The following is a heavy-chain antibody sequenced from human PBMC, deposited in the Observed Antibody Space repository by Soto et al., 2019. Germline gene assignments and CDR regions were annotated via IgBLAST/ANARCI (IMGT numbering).Heavy chain of an antibody. D-gene: IGHD3-22*01. J-gene: IGHJ4*02. CDR3: ASAFGSSGYR. CDR2: IYHSGST. CDR1: GGSISSGGYS. Sequence: QLQLQESGSGLVKPSQTLSLTCAVSGGSISSGGYSWSWIRQPPGKGMEWIGYIYHSGSTYYNPSLKSRVTISLDRSKNQFSLKLSSVTAADTAVYYCASAFGSSGYRWGQGTLVTVSS. V-gene: IGHV4-30-2*01.